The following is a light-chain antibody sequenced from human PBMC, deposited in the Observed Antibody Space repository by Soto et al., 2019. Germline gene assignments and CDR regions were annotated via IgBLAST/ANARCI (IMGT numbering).Light chain of an antibody. Sequence: DIQLTQSPSTLSASVGGTVTITCRASQSISTWLAWYQQRPGKAPELLIYDASSLEGGVPSRFSGSGSGTEFTLTISSLQPDDFATYYCLEYSNYSWTFGQGTRVEIK. CDR3: LEYSNYSWT. J-gene: IGKJ1*01. CDR1: QSISTW. CDR2: DAS. V-gene: IGKV1-5*01.